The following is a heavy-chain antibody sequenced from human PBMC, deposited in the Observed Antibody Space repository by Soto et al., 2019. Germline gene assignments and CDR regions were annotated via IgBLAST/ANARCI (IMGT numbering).Heavy chain of an antibody. CDR3: AKVRYSSPMGYYYGMDV. D-gene: IGHD6-19*01. V-gene: IGHV1-69*13. CDR2: IIPIFGTA. Sequence: ASLKVSCKASGVTFSSYAISWVRQAPGQGLEWMGGIIPIFGTANYAQKFQGRVTITADESTSTSYMEVNNLRSEDTAVYYCAKVRYSSPMGYYYGMDVWGQGTTVTVSS. J-gene: IGHJ6*02. CDR1: GVTFSSYA.